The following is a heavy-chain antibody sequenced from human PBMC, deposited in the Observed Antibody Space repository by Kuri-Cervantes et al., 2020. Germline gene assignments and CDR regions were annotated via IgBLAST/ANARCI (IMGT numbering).Heavy chain of an antibody. Sequence: LSCTVSGGSISSGDYYWSWIRQPAGKGLEWIGRIYTSGSTNYNPSLKSRVTISVDTSKNQFSLKLSSVTAADTAVYYCARDAAGGVGATYYFDYWGQGTLVTVSS. CDR3: ARDAAGGVGATYYFDY. CDR1: GGSISSGDYY. J-gene: IGHJ4*02. V-gene: IGHV4-61*02. D-gene: IGHD1-26*01. CDR2: IYTSGST.